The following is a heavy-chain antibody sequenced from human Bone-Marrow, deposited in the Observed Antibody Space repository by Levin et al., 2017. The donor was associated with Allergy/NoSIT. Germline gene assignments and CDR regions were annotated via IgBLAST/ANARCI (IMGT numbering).Heavy chain of an antibody. Sequence: PGGSLRLSCVVSGFTLSEYWMSWVRQAPGKGLECVANIKPDGTEKYYVDSVKGRFTISRDNAKNLMYLQMDSLGGEDTAVYYCARGEDYFDHWGQGTLVTVSS. CDR1: GFTLSEYW. V-gene: IGHV3-7*01. J-gene: IGHJ4*02. CDR2: IKPDGTEK. CDR3: ARGEDYFDH.